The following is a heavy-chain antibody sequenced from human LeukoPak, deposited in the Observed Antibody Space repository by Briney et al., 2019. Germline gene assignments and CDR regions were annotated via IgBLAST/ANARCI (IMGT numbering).Heavy chain of an antibody. D-gene: IGHD5-18*01. J-gene: IGHJ6*03. CDR3: ARQPHSYGPDYYYYYLDL. Sequence: PSDTLSLTCTVSGGSVHSYDHYWAWIRQPPGKGLEWMGTIDSSATTYYNPSLKSRVTIAVDTSRNHFYLHLISVTAADTALYYCARQPHSYGPDYYYYYLDLWGTGTTVTVSS. CDR1: GGSVHSYDHY. CDR2: IDSSATT. V-gene: IGHV4-39*01.